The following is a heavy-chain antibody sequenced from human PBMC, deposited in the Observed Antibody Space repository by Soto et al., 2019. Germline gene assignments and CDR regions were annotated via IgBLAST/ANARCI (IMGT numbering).Heavy chain of an antibody. CDR1: GFTFDDYT. CDR2: ISWNSGSI. CDR3: AKDQRWYRYGYYYYYMDV. D-gene: IGHD6-13*01. J-gene: IGHJ6*03. Sequence: GGSLRLSCAASGFTFDDYTMHWVRQAPGKGLEWVSGISWNSGSIGYADSVKGRFTISRDNAKNSLYLQMNSLRAEDTALYYCAKDQRWYRYGYYYYYMDVWGKGTTVTVSS. V-gene: IGHV3-9*01.